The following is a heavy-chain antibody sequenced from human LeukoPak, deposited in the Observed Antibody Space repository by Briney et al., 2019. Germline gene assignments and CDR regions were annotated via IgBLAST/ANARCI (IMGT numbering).Heavy chain of an antibody. CDR1: GGSISSFY. Sequence: SETLSLTCTVSGGSISSFYRSWIREPPGQGLEWIGYIYYTGSTSYNPSLKSRVTISVDTTKNQFSLKLSSVTAADTAVYYCARLIFRDGLDYWGQGTLVTVSS. CDR2: IYYTGST. J-gene: IGHJ4*02. CDR3: ARLIFRDGLDY. V-gene: IGHV4-59*08. D-gene: IGHD5-24*01.